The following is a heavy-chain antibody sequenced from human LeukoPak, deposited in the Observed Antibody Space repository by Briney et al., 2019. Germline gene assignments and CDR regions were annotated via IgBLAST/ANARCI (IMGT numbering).Heavy chain of an antibody. CDR1: GGSISSYY. Sequence: SETLSLTCTVSGGSISSYYWSWIRQPPGKGLEWIGYIYYSGSTNYNPSLKSRVTISVDTSKNQFSLKLSSVTAAGTAVYYCARQQWLDDAFDIWGQGTMVTVSS. D-gene: IGHD6-19*01. V-gene: IGHV4-59*08. CDR2: IYYSGST. J-gene: IGHJ3*02. CDR3: ARQQWLDDAFDI.